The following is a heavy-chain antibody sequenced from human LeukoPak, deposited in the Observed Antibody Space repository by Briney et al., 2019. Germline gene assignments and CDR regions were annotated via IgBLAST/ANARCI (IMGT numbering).Heavy chain of an antibody. Sequence: SETLSLTCSVSGGSISSSSYYWGWIRQPPEKGLEWIGSIQYSGSTYYNPSLKSRVTVSVDTSKNQFSLKLSSVTAADTAVYYCASLLRYSSGWLYAFDIWGQGTMVTVSS. J-gene: IGHJ3*02. D-gene: IGHD6-19*01. CDR1: GGSISSSSYY. CDR3: ASLLRYSSGWLYAFDI. CDR2: IQYSGST. V-gene: IGHV4-39*01.